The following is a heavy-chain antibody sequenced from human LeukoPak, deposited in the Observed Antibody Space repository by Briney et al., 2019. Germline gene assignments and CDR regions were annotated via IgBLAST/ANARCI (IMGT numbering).Heavy chain of an antibody. CDR1: GFTFRSYA. CDR2: ISGSGGST. CDR3: AKVRYCSSTSCYTGRREYYYYGMDV. D-gene: IGHD2-2*02. J-gene: IGHJ6*02. Sequence: GGSLRLSCAASGFTFRSYAMSWVRQAPGKGLEWVSAISGSGGSTYYADSVKGRFTISRDNSKNTLYLQMNSLRAEDTAVYYCAKVRYCSSTSCYTGRREYYYYGMDVWGQGTTVTVSS. V-gene: IGHV3-23*01.